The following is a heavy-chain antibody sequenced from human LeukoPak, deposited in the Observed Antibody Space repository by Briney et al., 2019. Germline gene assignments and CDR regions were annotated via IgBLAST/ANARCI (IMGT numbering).Heavy chain of an antibody. J-gene: IGHJ4*02. Sequence: SETLSLTCTVSGGSISSSSYYWGWIRQPPGKGLEWIGSIYYSWSTYYNPSLKSRVTISVDTSTNQFSLKLSSVTAADTAVYYCARVELDYGAIGGFDYWGQGTLVTVPS. CDR1: GGSISSSSYY. CDR3: ARVELDYGAIGGFDY. V-gene: IGHV4-39*07. CDR2: IYYSWST. D-gene: IGHD4-17*01.